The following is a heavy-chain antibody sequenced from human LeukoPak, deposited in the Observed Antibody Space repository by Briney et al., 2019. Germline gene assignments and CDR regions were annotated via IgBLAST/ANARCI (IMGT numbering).Heavy chain of an antibody. V-gene: IGHV4-59*01. CDR1: GGSISSYY. J-gene: IGHJ3*02. CDR3: ARSGYSDDAFDI. Sequence: PSETLSLTCTVSGGSISSYYWSWNRQPPGRGLEWIGYIYYSGSTNYNPSLKSRVTISVDTSKNQFSLKLSSVTAADTAVYYCARSGYSDDAFDIWGQGTMVTVSS. CDR2: IYYSGST. D-gene: IGHD3-22*01.